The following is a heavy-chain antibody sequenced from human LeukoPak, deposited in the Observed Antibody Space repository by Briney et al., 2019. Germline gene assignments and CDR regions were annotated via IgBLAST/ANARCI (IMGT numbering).Heavy chain of an antibody. Sequence: ASVKVSCKASGYTFTSYGISWVRQAPGQGLEWMGWISAYNGNTNYAQKLQGRVTMTTDTSTSTACMELRSLRSDDTAVYYCARADYVWGSYRGYYFDYWGQGTLVTVSS. V-gene: IGHV1-18*01. CDR1: GYTFTSYG. D-gene: IGHD3-16*02. CDR3: ARADYVWGSYRGYYFDY. J-gene: IGHJ4*02. CDR2: ISAYNGNT.